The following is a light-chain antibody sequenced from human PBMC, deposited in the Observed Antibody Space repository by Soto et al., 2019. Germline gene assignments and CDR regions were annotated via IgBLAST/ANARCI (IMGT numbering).Light chain of an antibody. Sequence: AIQMTQSPSSLSASVGDRVTITCRASQGIRNDLGWYQQKPGKAPKLLIYAASSLQGVVPSRFSGSGSVTDFTLTISSLQPEDFAPYYCLQDYNYPRTFGQGTQVEIK. CDR1: QGIRND. V-gene: IGKV1-6*01. CDR2: AAS. J-gene: IGKJ1*01. CDR3: LQDYNYPRT.